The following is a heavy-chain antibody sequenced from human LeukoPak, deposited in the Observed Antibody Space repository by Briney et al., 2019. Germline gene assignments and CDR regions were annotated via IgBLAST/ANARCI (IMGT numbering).Heavy chain of an antibody. Sequence: SETLSLTCAVYGGSFSGYYWSWIRQPPGKGLEWIGEINHSGSTNFNPSLKSRVTISVDASKNQFSLKLSSVTAADTAVYYCGRVRAGSSSPSVRDAFDIWGQGTMVTVSS. V-gene: IGHV4-34*01. CDR3: GRVRAGSSSPSVRDAFDI. CDR2: INHSGST. CDR1: GGSFSGYY. J-gene: IGHJ3*02. D-gene: IGHD6-6*01.